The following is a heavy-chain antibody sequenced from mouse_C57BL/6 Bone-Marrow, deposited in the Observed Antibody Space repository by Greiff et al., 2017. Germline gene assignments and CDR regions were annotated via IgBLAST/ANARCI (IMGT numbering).Heavy chain of an antibody. CDR2: ISPGGGYP. CDR3: ARVLGWYFDV. Sequence: VQLQQSGAELVRPGTSVKMSCKASGYTFTNFWLGWAKQRPGLGLEWIGDISPGGGYPNYNEKFKGKATLTADKSSSTAYMQFSSLTSEDSAIYYCARVLGWYFDVWGTGATGTGSA. CDR1: GYTFTNFW. V-gene: IGHV1-63*01. J-gene: IGHJ1*03.